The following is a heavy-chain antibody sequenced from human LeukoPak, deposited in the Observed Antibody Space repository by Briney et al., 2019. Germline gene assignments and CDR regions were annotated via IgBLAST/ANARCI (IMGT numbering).Heavy chain of an antibody. Sequence: GESLKISCEGSGYSFTNYWIGWVRQKPGKGLEWMGIIYPGDSDTRYSPSFQGQVTISADKSIGTAYLQWSSLKASDTAMYYCARSHSSSSNWFDPWGQGTLVTVSS. D-gene: IGHD6-6*01. V-gene: IGHV5-51*01. CDR2: IYPGDSDT. CDR1: GYSFTNYW. J-gene: IGHJ5*02. CDR3: ARSHSSSSNWFDP.